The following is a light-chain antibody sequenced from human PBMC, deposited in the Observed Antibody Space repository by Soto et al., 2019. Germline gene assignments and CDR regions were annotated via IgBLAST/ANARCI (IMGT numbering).Light chain of an antibody. CDR2: DVT. CDR3: CSYSSGSTLVI. J-gene: IGLJ2*01. Sequence: QSALTQPASVSGSPGQSITISCTGTSSDIGGYNYVSWYQHLPGKAPRLLLSDVTNRPSGVSNRFSGSKSGNTASLSISGLQAEDEANYYCCSYSSGSTLVIFGGGTKVTVL. CDR1: SSDIGGYNY. V-gene: IGLV2-14*03.